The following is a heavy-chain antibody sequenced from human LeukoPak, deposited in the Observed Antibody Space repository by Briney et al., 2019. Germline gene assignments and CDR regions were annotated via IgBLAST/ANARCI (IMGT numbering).Heavy chain of an antibody. CDR3: ARACSSTSCLIEPFDY. CDR1: GYTFTSYG. D-gene: IGHD2-2*01. V-gene: IGHV1-18*04. CDR2: ISAYNGNT. Sequence: ASVKVSCKASGYTFTSYGISWVRQAPGQGLEWMGWISAYNGNTNYAQKLQGRVTMTTDTSTSTAYMELRSLRSDDTAVYYCARACSSTSCLIEPFDYWGQGTLVTVSS. J-gene: IGHJ4*02.